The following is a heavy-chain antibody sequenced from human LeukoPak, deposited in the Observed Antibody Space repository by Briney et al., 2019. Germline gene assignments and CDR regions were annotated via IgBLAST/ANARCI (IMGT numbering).Heavy chain of an antibody. CDR3: ARGYSYGYGFDY. CDR2: IIPIFGTA. V-gene: IGHV1-69*05. J-gene: IGHJ4*02. CDR1: GGTFSSYA. D-gene: IGHD5-18*01. Sequence: ASVKVSCKASGGTFSSYAISWVRQAPGQGLEWMGGIIPIFGTANYAQKFQGRVTITTDESTSTAYMELSSLRSEDTAVYYCARGYSYGYGFDYWGQGTLVTVSS.